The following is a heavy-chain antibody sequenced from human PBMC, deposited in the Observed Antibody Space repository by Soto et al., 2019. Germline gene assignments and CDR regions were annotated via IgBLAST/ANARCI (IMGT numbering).Heavy chain of an antibody. Sequence: GGSLRLSCAASGFTFSSYGMHWVRQAPGKGLEWVAVIWYDGSNKYYADSVKGRFTISRDNSKNTLYLQMNSLRAEDTAVYYCARDPYGVTIYYFDYWGQGTLVTVSS. V-gene: IGHV3-33*01. CDR1: GFTFSSYG. CDR2: IWYDGSNK. CDR3: ARDPYGVTIYYFDY. J-gene: IGHJ4*02. D-gene: IGHD2-21*02.